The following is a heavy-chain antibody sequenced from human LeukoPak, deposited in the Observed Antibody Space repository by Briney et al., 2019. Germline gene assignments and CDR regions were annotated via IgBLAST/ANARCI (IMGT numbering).Heavy chain of an antibody. CDR1: GYSFTTYS. CDR2: INPKGDIT. J-gene: IGHJ5*02. D-gene: IGHD2-8*01. CDR3: ARKWSSRDWFDP. V-gene: IGHV1-46*01. Sequence: ASVKGSCKTSGYSFTTYSIHWVRQAPGQGLEWMGIINPKGDITTYAQRFQGRVTMTSDTSTATVYMELSGLRSEDTAIYYCARKWSSRDWFDPWGQGTLLTVSS.